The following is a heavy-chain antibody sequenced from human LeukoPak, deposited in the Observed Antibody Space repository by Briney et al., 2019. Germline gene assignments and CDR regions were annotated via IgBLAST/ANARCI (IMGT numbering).Heavy chain of an antibody. J-gene: IGHJ4*02. CDR2: IWYDGSNK. CDR3: ARGFCGGDCLDY. Sequence: GGSLRLSCAASGFTFSSYGMHWVRQAPGKGLEWVAVIWYDGSNKYYADSVKGRFTISRDNSKNTLYLQMNSLRAEDTAVYYCARGFCGGDCLDYWGQGTLVTVSS. D-gene: IGHD2-21*02. CDR1: GFTFSSYG. V-gene: IGHV3-33*01.